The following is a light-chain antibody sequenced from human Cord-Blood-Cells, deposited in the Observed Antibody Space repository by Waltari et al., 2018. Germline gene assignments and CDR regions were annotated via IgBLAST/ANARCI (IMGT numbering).Light chain of an antibody. J-gene: IGLJ3*02. V-gene: IGLV2-8*01. CDR2: GVS. Sequence: QSALTQPPSASASPGQSVTISCTGTSSDVGGYNYVSWYQQHPGKAPKLMIYGVSKRPSGVPDRFSGSKSGNTASLTVSGLQAEDEADYYCSSYAGSNNLVFGGGTKLTVL. CDR1: SSDVGGYNY. CDR3: SSYAGSNNLV.